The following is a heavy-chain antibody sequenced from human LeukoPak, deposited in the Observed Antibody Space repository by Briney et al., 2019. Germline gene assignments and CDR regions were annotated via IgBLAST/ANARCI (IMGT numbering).Heavy chain of an antibody. D-gene: IGHD2-2*01. CDR1: GFTFSNYA. CDR2: ISGSGDRT. V-gene: IGHV3-23*01. J-gene: IGHJ6*02. Sequence: GGSLRLSCAASGFTFSNYAMSWVRQAPAKGLEWVSGISGSGDRTFYADSVKGRFTISRDNSKNTLYLQMNSLRAEDTAVYYCGETPGKHYYYCAMDVWGQGTTVTVSS. CDR3: GETPGKHYYYCAMDV.